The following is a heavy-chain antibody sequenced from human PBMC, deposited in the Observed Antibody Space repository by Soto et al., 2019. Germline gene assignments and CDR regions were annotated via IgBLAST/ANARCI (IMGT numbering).Heavy chain of an antibody. Sequence: GGSLRLSCAASGFTFSSYAMSWVRQAPGKGLEWVSAISGSGGSTYYADSVKGRFTISRDNSKNTLYLQMNSLRAEDTAVYYCAKDVFLEGITETTFSPDAFDIWGQGTMVTVSS. CDR2: ISGSGGST. D-gene: IGHD1-7*01. CDR1: GFTFSSYA. CDR3: AKDVFLEGITETTFSPDAFDI. J-gene: IGHJ3*02. V-gene: IGHV3-23*01.